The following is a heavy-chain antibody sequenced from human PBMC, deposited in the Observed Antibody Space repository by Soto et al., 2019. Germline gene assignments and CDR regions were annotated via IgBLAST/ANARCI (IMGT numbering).Heavy chain of an antibody. CDR2: VYYSDGT. Sequence: WESLSLTCTVTGGSIGSCYWSWSRQSPGRGLEWIGCVYYSDGTNYNPSLKSRATMSMDKSNNQFSLRLRSVTAADTAVYYCARKESSSWSFFYYGMDVWGQGTPVT. CDR1: GGSIGSCY. D-gene: IGHD6-13*01. J-gene: IGHJ6*02. V-gene: IGHV4-59*01. CDR3: ARKESSSWSFFYYGMDV.